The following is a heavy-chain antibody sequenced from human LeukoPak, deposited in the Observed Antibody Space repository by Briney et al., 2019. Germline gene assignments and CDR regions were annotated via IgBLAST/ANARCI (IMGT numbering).Heavy chain of an antibody. J-gene: IGHJ4*02. D-gene: IGHD3-10*01. CDR2: IYSGGST. Sequence: GGSLRLSCAASGFTVSSNYMSWVRQAPGKGLEWVSVIYSGGSTYYADSVKGRFTISRDNSKNTLYLQMNSLRAEDTAVYYCSRHAASGGSGVDYWGQGILVTVSS. V-gene: IGHV3-53*01. CDR3: SRHAASGGSGVDY. CDR1: GFTVSSNY.